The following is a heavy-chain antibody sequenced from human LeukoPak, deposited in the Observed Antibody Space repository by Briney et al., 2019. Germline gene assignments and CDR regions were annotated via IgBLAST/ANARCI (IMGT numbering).Heavy chain of an antibody. J-gene: IGHJ4*02. Sequence: GGSLRLSCIASGFTFSASRMSWVRQAPGKGLEWVSFIGSTGDTIYYTDSVKGRFTISRANTKNSLYLQMNSLRAEDTAVYYCARSRLLGSSSNWGQGTLVTVSS. CDR1: GFTFSASR. V-gene: IGHV3-48*04. CDR3: ARSRLLGSSSN. CDR2: IGSTGDTI. D-gene: IGHD6-13*01.